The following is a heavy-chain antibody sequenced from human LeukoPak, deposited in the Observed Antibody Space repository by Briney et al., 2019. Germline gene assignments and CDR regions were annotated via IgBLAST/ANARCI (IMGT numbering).Heavy chain of an antibody. CDR1: GYTFTGNP. V-gene: IGHV1-2*02. CDR3: TREDY. Sequence: GASVKVSCKASGYTFTGNPILWVRQAPGQGLEWMGWIILNSGATTYAQKFQGRVAMTRGTSISTAFMELSSLRSDDTAVYYCTREDYWGQGTPVTVSS. J-gene: IGHJ4*02. CDR2: IILNSGAT.